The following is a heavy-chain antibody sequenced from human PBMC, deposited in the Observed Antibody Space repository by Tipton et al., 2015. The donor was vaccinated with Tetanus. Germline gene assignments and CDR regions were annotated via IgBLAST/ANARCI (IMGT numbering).Heavy chain of an antibody. J-gene: IGHJ5*02. V-gene: IGHV4-59*12. CDR2: VYYTGST. Sequence: LRLSCTVSGGSMSTYYWSWIRQPPGKGLEWIGYVYYTGSTDYNPSLKSRVTISVDTSKNQFSLKLTSLTAADTAVYYCARRLIQNWFDPWGQGTLVTVSS. D-gene: IGHD2-8*01. CDR1: GGSMSTYY. CDR3: ARRLIQNWFDP.